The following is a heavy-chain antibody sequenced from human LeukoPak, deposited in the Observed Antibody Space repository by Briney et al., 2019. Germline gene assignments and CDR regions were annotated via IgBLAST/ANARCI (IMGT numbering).Heavy chain of an antibody. CDR1: GDSISSTNW. CDR3: ARRNRGSSTSWTLDY. J-gene: IGHJ4*02. CDR2: IYETGST. D-gene: IGHD2-8*01. V-gene: IGHV4-4*02. Sequence: PSGTLSLTCTISGDSISSTNWWSWVRQPPGKGLEWIGQIYETGSTNYNSSLKSRVTISLDKSKNQFSPKLSSVTAADTAVYYCARRNRGSSTSWTLDYWGQGILVTVSS.